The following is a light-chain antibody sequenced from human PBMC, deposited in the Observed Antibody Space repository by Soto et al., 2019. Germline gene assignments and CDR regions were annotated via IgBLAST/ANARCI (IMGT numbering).Light chain of an antibody. CDR1: QSVSSN. CDR2: AAS. Sequence: EIMMTQSPATLSVSPGERATLSCRASQSVSSNLAWYQQKPGKVPKLLIYAASTLQSGVPSRFSGSASGTDFTLTISSLQSEDFAVYYCQHYNNWPPETFGQGTKVDIK. V-gene: IGKV3-15*01. CDR3: QHYNNWPPET. J-gene: IGKJ1*01.